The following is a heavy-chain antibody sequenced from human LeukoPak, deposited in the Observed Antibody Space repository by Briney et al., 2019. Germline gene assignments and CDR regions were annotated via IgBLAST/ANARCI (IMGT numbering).Heavy chain of an antibody. CDR1: GFTFSSYA. V-gene: IGHV3-23*01. J-gene: IGHJ4*02. D-gene: IGHD2-2*01. CDR2: ISGSGGST. Sequence: GASLRLSRAASGFTFSSYAMSWVRQAPGKGLEWVSAISGSGGSTCYADSVKGRFTISRDNSKNTLYLQMNSLRAEDTAVYYCAKTCSSTSCYFDWGQGTLATVSS. CDR3: AKTCSSTSCYFD.